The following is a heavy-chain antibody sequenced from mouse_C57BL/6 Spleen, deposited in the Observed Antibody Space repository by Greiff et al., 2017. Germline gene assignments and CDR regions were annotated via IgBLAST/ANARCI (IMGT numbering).Heavy chain of an antibody. CDR1: GFTFSDYY. CDR2: INYDGSST. J-gene: IGHJ2*01. Sequence: EVMLVESEGGLVQPGSSMKLSCTASGFTFSDYYMAWVRQVPEKGLEWVANINYDGSSTYYLDSLKSRFIISRDNAKNILYLQMSSLKSEDTATYYCARDHYGSSSYFDYWGQGTTLTVSS. V-gene: IGHV5-16*01. CDR3: ARDHYGSSSYFDY. D-gene: IGHD1-1*01.